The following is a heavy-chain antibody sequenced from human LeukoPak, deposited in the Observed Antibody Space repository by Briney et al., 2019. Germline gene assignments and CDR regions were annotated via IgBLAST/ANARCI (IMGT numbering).Heavy chain of an antibody. J-gene: IGHJ5*02. CDR1: GGSISSGGYY. Sequence: SETLSLTCTVSGGSISSGGYYWSRIRQHPGKGLEWIGYIYYSGSTNYNPSLKSRVTISVDTSKNQFSLKLSSVTAADTAVYYCARGHSGYSSGWYLLAVKNWFDPWGQGTLVTVSS. V-gene: IGHV4-31*03. CDR2: IYYSGST. D-gene: IGHD6-19*01. CDR3: ARGHSGYSSGWYLLAVKNWFDP.